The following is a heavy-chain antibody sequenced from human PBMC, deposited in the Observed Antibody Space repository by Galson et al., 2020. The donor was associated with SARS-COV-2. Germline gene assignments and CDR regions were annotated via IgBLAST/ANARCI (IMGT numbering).Heavy chain of an antibody. V-gene: IGHV2-5*02. CDR2: SYWDDDK. Sequence: SGPTLVKPTQHLTLTCTFSGFSLSTSGVGVGWIRQPPGKAREWLSPSYWDDDKRYSPSLKSRLTITKETSKHQVGLTMTNMGPVDTAPYYCARCYYGSGPGPFDPWGQGTLVTVSS. CDR3: ARCYYGSGPGPFDP. CDR1: GFSLSTSGVG. D-gene: IGHD3-10*01. J-gene: IGHJ5*02.